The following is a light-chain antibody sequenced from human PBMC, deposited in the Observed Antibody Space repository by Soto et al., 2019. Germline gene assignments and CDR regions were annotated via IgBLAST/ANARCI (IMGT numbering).Light chain of an antibody. J-gene: IGKJ1*01. Sequence: DIQMTQSPSTLSASVGDRVTITCRASQSISSWLAWYQQKPGKAPKLLIYDASSLESGVPSRFSGSGSGTEFTLTISSLQPDEFATYYCQQYNSYSRTVGQGTKVEIK. CDR1: QSISSW. CDR2: DAS. CDR3: QQYNSYSRT. V-gene: IGKV1-5*01.